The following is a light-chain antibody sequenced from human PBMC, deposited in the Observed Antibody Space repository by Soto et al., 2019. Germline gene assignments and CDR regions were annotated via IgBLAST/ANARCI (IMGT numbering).Light chain of an antibody. CDR3: QQYKSLSYT. V-gene: IGKV1-5*03. Sequence: DIQMTQSPSTLSASVGDRVTITCRASQTIDNWLAWFQQKPGKAPNLLIYKASTLETGAPSRFSGSGSGAEFTLTISSLQPDDFATYYCQQYKSLSYTFGQGTKLEMK. CDR2: KAS. J-gene: IGKJ2*01. CDR1: QTIDNW.